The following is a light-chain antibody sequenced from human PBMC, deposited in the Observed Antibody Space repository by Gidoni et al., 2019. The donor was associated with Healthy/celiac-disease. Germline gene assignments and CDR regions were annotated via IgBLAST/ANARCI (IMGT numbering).Light chain of an antibody. CDR2: GAS. CDR1: QSVSSN. CDR3: QQYNTWPPTWT. V-gene: IGKV3-15*01. J-gene: IGKJ1*01. Sequence: EIVMTQSPATLSVSPGERATLTCRASQSVSSNLAWYQQKHVQAPRLRIYGASTRATGIPARFSGSGSGTEFTLTISSLQSEDFAVYYCQQYNTWPPTWTFXQXTKVEI.